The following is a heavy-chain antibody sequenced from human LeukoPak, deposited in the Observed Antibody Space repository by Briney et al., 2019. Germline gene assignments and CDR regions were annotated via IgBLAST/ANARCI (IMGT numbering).Heavy chain of an antibody. V-gene: IGHV3-53*01. CDR1: GFTVNSNY. D-gene: IGHD3-3*01. J-gene: IGHJ4*02. Sequence: GGSLRLSCAASGFTVNSNYMSWVRQAPGKGLEWVSIIYSGGSTYYADSVKGRFTISRDNSKNTLYLQMNSLRAEDTAVYYCAKAYSVSWSGFDYWGQGTLVTVSS. CDR2: IYSGGST. CDR3: AKAYSVSWSGFDY.